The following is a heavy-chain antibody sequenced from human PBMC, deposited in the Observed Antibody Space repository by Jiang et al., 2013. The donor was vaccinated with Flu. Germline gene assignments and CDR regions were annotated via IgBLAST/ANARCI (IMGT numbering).Heavy chain of an antibody. CDR2: INHSGST. V-gene: IGHV4-34*01. CDR3: ARVGAGRYYITADY. Sequence: LLKPSETLSLTCAVYGGSFSGYYWSWIRQPPGKGLEWIGEINHSGSTNYNPSLKSRVTISVDTSKNQFSLKLSSVTAADTAIYYCARVGAGRYYITADYWGQGTLVTVSS. CDR1: GGSFSGYY. J-gene: IGHJ4*02. D-gene: IGHD1-26*01.